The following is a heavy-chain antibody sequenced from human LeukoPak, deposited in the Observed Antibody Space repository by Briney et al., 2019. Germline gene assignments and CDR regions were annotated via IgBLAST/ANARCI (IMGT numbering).Heavy chain of an antibody. J-gene: IGHJ6*03. D-gene: IGHD4-17*01. V-gene: IGHV3-15*01. CDR1: GFTFSNAW. Sequence: GGSLRLSCAASGFTFSNAWISWVRQAPGKGLEWVGRIKSKTDGGTTDYAAPVKGRFTISRDDSKNTLYLQMNSLKTEDTAVYYCTTDPYGDSYYYYYMDVWGKGTTVTVSS. CDR2: IKSKTDGGTT. CDR3: TTDPYGDSYYYYYMDV.